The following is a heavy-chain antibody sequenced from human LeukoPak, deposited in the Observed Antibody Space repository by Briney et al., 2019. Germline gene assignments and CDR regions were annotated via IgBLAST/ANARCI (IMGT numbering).Heavy chain of an antibody. D-gene: IGHD6-19*01. CDR3: ARDPSSGLYYFDY. J-gene: IGHJ4*02. V-gene: IGHV1-69*13. CDR1: GGTFSSYA. CDR2: IIPIFGTA. Sequence: GASVKVSCKASGGTFSSYAISWVRQAPGQGPEWMGGIIPIFGTANYAQKFQGRVTITADESTSTAYMELSSLRSEDTAVYYCARDPSSGLYYFDYWGQGTLVTVSS.